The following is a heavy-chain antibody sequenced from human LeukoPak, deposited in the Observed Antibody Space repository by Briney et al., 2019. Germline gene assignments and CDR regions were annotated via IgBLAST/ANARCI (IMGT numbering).Heavy chain of an antibody. CDR1: GGSISSYY. J-gene: IGHJ6*03. Sequence: PSETLSLTCTVSGGSISSYYWSWIRQPPGKGLEWIGYIYYSGSTNYNPSLKSRVTISVDTSKNQFSLKLSSVTAADTAVYYCARVSTMVRGVTSPYYYYMDVWGKGTTVTISS. V-gene: IGHV4-59*01. CDR2: IYYSGST. CDR3: ARVSTMVRGVTSPYYYYMDV. D-gene: IGHD3-10*01.